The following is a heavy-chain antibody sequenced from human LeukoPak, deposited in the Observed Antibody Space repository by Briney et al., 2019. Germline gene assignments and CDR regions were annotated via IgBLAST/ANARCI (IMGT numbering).Heavy chain of an antibody. J-gene: IGHJ4*02. CDR3: ARYYYDSSGYSTADTDY. Sequence: SQTLSLTCTVSGGSISSSSYYWGWIRQPPGKGLEWIGSSYYSGSTYYNPSLKSRVTISVDTSKNQFSLKLSSVTAADTAVYYCARYYYDSSGYSTADTDYWGQRTLVTVSS. CDR2: SYYSGST. D-gene: IGHD3-22*01. CDR1: GGSISSSSYY. V-gene: IGHV4-39*01.